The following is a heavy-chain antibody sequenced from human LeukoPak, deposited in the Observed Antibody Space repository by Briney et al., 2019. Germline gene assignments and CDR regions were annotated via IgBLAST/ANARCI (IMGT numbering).Heavy chain of an antibody. V-gene: IGHV1-2*02. Sequence: ASVNVSCKASGYTFTGYYLHWVRQAPGQGLEWMGWIHPKSGDTKYAQKFLGRVTLTRDTSTTIVYMELKWLTSDDTAVYYCSRGSGISYGGIDYWGQGTLVTVSS. CDR1: GYTFTGYY. CDR2: IHPKSGDT. J-gene: IGHJ4*02. CDR3: SRGSGISYGGIDY. D-gene: IGHD5-18*01.